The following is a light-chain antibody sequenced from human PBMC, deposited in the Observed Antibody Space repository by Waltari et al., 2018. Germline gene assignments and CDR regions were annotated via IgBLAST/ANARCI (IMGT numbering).Light chain of an antibody. CDR1: QSVTSN. V-gene: IGKV3-15*01. CDR2: GAS. Sequence: ETVMTQSPATLSVSPGDRATLSCRASQSVTSNLAWYQQKPGQAPSLLIYGASARATCIPARFSGSGSGTEFTLTISSLRSEDFALYYCHQYNDWPPTIGQGTKVEIK. J-gene: IGKJ1*01. CDR3: HQYNDWPPT.